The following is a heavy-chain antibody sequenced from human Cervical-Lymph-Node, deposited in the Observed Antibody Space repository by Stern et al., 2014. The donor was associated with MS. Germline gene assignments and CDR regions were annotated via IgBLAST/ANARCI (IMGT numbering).Heavy chain of an antibody. CDR2: IYHSGRN. Sequence: QLQLQESGPGLVKPSGTLSLTCTVSGDSISSNYWWSWVRQPPGKGLEWIVEIYHSGRNKYHPSLKKRGPITLDKSKDQFSLELTSVTAADTAIYYCARDARGGGDCCNWFDPWGQGTLVTVSS. D-gene: IGHD2-21*02. V-gene: IGHV4-4*02. CDR3: ARDARGGGDCCNWFDP. CDR1: GDSISSNYW. J-gene: IGHJ5*02.